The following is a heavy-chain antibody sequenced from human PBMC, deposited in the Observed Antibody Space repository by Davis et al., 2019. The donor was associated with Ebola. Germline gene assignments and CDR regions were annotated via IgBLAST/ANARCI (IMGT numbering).Heavy chain of an antibody. J-gene: IGHJ6*03. CDR1: GGSISSGDYF. Sequence: PSETLSLTCTVSGGSISSGDYFWSWIRQPPGKGLEWIGDIYYSGSTYYNPSLKSRVTISVDTSKNQFSLKLSSVTAADTAVYYCARNSRYSGYDYYYYYMDVWGKGTTVTVSS. V-gene: IGHV4-30-4*01. CDR2: IYYSGST. D-gene: IGHD5-12*01. CDR3: ARNSRYSGYDYYYYYMDV.